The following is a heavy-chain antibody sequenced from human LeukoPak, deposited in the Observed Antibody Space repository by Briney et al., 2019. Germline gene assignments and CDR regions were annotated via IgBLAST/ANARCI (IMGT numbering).Heavy chain of an antibody. D-gene: IGHD6-6*01. J-gene: IGHJ5*02. V-gene: IGHV4-34*01. CDR3: ARVYSSSGYNWFDP. Sequence: SETLSLTCAVYGGSFSDHFWSWIRQPPEKGLEWIGEINHSGSTNYNPSLKSRVTMSLDTSKDQFSLKLSSVTAADTAVYYCARVYSSSGYNWFDPWGQGTLVTVSS. CDR2: INHSGST. CDR1: GGSFSDHF.